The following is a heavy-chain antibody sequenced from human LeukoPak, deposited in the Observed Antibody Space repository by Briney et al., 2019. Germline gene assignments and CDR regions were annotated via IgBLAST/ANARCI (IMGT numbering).Heavy chain of an antibody. V-gene: IGHV4-38-2*01. J-gene: IGHJ2*01. D-gene: IGHD7-27*01. CDR1: GYSITSGYY. CDR3: ARKNWDYWYFEL. Sequence: SETLPLTCAVSGYSITSGYYWGWIRQPPGQGLEWIGSIYHSGSTYYNPSLKSRVTISVDTSKNQFSLKLSSVTAADTAVYYCARKNWDYWYFELRGRGTLVTVSS. CDR2: IYHSGST.